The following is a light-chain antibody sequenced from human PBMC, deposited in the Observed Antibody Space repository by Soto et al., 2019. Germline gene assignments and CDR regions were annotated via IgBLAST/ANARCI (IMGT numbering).Light chain of an antibody. CDR3: QQRSHWPPT. Sequence: EIVLTQSPATLSLSPGERATLSCRASQSVSSYLAWYQQKPGQAPRLLIYDASNSATGIPARFSGSGSGTDFTLTISSLETEDFAVYYCQQRSHWPPTFGPGTKVDIK. J-gene: IGKJ3*01. CDR2: DAS. CDR1: QSVSSY. V-gene: IGKV3-11*01.